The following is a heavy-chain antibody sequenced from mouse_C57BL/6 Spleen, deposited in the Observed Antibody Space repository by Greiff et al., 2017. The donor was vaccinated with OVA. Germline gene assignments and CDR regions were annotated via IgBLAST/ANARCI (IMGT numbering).Heavy chain of an antibody. CDR3: ARETAQADYFDY. V-gene: IGHV3-6*01. J-gene: IGHJ2*01. CDR1: GYSITSGYY. Sequence: EVKLMESGPGLVKPSQSLSLTCSVTGYSITSGYYWNWIRQFPGNKLEWMGYISYDGSNNYNPSLKNRISITRDTSKNQFFLKLNSVTTEDTATYYCARETAQADYFDYWGQGTTLTVSS. CDR2: ISYDGSN. D-gene: IGHD3-2*02.